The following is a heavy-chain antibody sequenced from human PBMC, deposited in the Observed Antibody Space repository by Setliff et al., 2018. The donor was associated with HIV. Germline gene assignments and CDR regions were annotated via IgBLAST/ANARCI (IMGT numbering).Heavy chain of an antibody. V-gene: IGHV4-61*09. J-gene: IGHJ3*01. CDR1: GGSISSGTYF. D-gene: IGHD3-16*01. CDR2: IHTSGNA. CDR3: ARGGRSWFQNFHGAFDV. Sequence: SETLSLTCHRRVSGGSISSGTYFWSWIRQPAGKGLEWIGHIHTSGNANYNPSLKSRVTISVDTSKNQFSLRLTSVTAADTAVYYCARGGRSWFQNFHGAFDVWGQGTMVTVSS.